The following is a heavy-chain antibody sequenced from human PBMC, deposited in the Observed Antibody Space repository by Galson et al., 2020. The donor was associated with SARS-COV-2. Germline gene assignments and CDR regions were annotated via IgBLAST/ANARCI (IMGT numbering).Heavy chain of an antibody. CDR3: ARFPITIFGVVRNWFDP. J-gene: IGHJ5*02. CDR1: GGSISSYY. CDR2: IYYSGST. Sequence: SETLSLTCTVSGGSISSYYWSWIRQPPGKGLEWIGYIYYSGSTNYNPSLKSRVTISVDTSKNQFSLKLSSVTAADTAVYYCARFPITIFGVVRNWFDPWGQGTLVTVSS. D-gene: IGHD3-3*01. V-gene: IGHV4-59*01.